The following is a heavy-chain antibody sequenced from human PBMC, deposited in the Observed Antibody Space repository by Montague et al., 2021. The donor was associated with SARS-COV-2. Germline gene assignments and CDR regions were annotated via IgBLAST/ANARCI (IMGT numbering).Heavy chain of an antibody. CDR2: FFHSGSI. CDR1: VGCIIGSHW. Sequence: SETLSLTCAVYVGCIIGSHWRSSDGHTPGLDPDWIGEFFHSGSINYNPSFYSRVTITVDKFRNQFSLKLTFVTAADTAVYYCASRGGHDILRTLEGGFDPWGQGTLVTVSS. J-gene: IGHJ5*02. D-gene: IGHD3-9*01. V-gene: IGHV4-4*02. CDR3: ASRGGHDILRTLEGGFDP.